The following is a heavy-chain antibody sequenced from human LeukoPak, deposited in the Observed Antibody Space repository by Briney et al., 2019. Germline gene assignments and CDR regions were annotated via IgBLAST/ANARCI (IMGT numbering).Heavy chain of an antibody. CDR3: AKDRCRRYGSGSYLCALDY. CDR2: ISYDGSNK. D-gene: IGHD3-10*01. V-gene: IGHV3-30*18. J-gene: IGHJ4*02. CDR1: GFTFSSYG. Sequence: PGGSLRLSCAASGFTFSSYGMHWVHQAPGKGLEWVAVISYDGSNKYYADSVKGRFTISRDNSKNTLYLQMNSLRAEDTAVYYCAKDRCRRYGSGSYLCALDYWGQGTLVTVSS.